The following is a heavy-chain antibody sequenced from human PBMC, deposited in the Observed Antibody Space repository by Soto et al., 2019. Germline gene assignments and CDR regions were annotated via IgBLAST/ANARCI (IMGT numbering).Heavy chain of an antibody. D-gene: IGHD3-22*01. CDR3: ARDLYSYDSSVYYYDEF. J-gene: IGHJ4*02. CDR1: GLSFSHYW. CDR2: INQDGSEK. V-gene: IGHV3-7*03. Sequence: AGVSLRLSCAASGLSFSHYWMSWVRQAPGKGLEWVANINQDGSEKYYVDSVKGRFTISRDNAKKSLYLEMNSLRAEDTAVYYCARDLYSYDSSVYYYDEFWGQGTVVTVSS.